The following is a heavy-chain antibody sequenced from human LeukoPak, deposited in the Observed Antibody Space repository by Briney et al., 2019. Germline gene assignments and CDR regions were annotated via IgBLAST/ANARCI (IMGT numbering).Heavy chain of an antibody. CDR1: GGSFSGYY. J-gene: IGHJ4*02. CDR2: INHSGST. CDR3: ARGRYFDY. V-gene: IGHV4-34*01. Sequence: SETLSLTCAVYGGSFSGYYWSWIRQPPGKGLEWIGEINHSGSTNYNPSLKSRVTISVDTSKNQFSLILSSVTVADTAVYYCARGRYFDYWGQGTLVTVSS.